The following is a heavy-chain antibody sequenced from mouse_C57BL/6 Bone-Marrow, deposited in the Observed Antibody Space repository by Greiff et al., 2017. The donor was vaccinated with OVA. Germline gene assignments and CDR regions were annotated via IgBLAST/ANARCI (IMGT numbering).Heavy chain of an antibody. V-gene: IGHV1-4*01. CDR2: INPSSGYT. CDR3: HEGSSGRGDY. J-gene: IGHJ4*01. Sequence: VQLQQSGAELARPGASVKMSCKASGYTFTSYTMHWVKQRPGQGLEWIGYINPSSGYTKYNQKFKDKATLTADKSSSTAYMQLSSLTSEDSAVYYCHEGSSGRGDYWGQGTSVTVSS. D-gene: IGHD3-2*02. CDR1: GYTFTSYT.